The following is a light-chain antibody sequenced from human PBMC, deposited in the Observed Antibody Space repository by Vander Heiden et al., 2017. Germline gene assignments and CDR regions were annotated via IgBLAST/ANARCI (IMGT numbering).Light chain of an antibody. J-gene: IGLJ2*01. CDR1: CSNIGSNS. CDR3: AAWDDSLNGVV. V-gene: IGLV1-44*01. Sequence: QSVLTPPPSASGTPGQRVTISCSGTCSNIGSNSVNWYQQLPGTAPKLLIYSNNQRHSGVPDRCSGSKSGTSASLAISGLQSEDEADYYCAAWDDSLNGVVFGGGTKLTVL. CDR2: SNN.